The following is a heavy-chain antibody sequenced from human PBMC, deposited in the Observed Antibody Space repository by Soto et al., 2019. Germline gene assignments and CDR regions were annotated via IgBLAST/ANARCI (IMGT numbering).Heavy chain of an antibody. CDR2: IKQDGSEK. D-gene: IGHD6-13*01. CDR1: GFTFSSYW. Sequence: GGSLRLSCAASGFTFSSYWMSWVRQAPGKGLEWVANIKQDGSEKYYVDSVKGRFTISRDNAKNSLYLQMNSLRAEDTAVYYCARVTDSSSWFGSARYFDDWGQGTLVTVSS. CDR3: ARVTDSSSWFGSARYFDD. J-gene: IGHJ4*02. V-gene: IGHV3-7*05.